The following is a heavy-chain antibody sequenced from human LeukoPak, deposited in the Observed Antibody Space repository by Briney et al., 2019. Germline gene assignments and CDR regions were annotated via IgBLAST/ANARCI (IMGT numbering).Heavy chain of an antibody. CDR2: MYYSGST. V-gene: IGHV4-59*08. J-gene: IGHJ4*02. Sequence: SETLSLTCTVSGGSISSYYWSWIRQPPGKGLEWIGYMYYSGSTTYNPSLKSRVTISLDTSKNQFSLKLSSVTAADTAVYYCARQSGYYDSSGYYYEGPHDYWGQGTLVTVSS. CDR1: GGSISSYY. D-gene: IGHD3-22*01. CDR3: ARQSGYYDSSGYYYEGPHDY.